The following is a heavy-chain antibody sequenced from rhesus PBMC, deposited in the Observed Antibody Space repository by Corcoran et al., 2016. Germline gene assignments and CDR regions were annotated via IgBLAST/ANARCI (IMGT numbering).Heavy chain of an antibody. CDR3: TRDKGIAAAGTIDY. CDR2: ISSASSYI. J-gene: IGHJ4*01. D-gene: IGHD6-25*01. V-gene: IGHV3S16*01. CDR1: GFTFSDYY. Sequence: EVQLVESGGGLVQPGGSLRLSCAASGFTFSDYYMSWVRQAPGKGLEWVSSISSASSYIYYADSVKGRFTISRDNAKNSLSLQMNSLKTEDTAVYYCTRDKGIAAAGTIDYWDQGVLVTVSS.